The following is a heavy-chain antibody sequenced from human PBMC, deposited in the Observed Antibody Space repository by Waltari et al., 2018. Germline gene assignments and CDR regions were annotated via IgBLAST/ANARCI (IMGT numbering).Heavy chain of an antibody. CDR2: MKPTSGNT. D-gene: IGHD6-19*01. V-gene: IGHV1-8*01. J-gene: IGHJ4*02. CDR1: GYTFTSYD. Sequence: QVQLVQSGAEVKKPGASVKVSCKASGYTFTSYDINWVRQATGQGLEWMGWMKPTSGNTGDAQKFQGRVTMTRNTSISTAYMELNSLRAEDTAVYYCAKCSGWNFDYWGQGTLVTVSS. CDR3: AKCSGWNFDY.